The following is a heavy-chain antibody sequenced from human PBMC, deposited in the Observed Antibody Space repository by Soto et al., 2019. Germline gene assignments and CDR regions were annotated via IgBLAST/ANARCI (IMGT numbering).Heavy chain of an antibody. CDR3: ARLDYDFWSGYPNWFDP. J-gene: IGHJ5*02. CDR1: GGSISSYY. CDR2: IYYSGST. V-gene: IGHV4-59*01. Sequence: SETLSLTCTVSGGSISSYYWSWIRQPPGKGLEWIGYIYYSGSTNYNPSLKSRVTISVDTSKNQFSLKLSSVIAADTAVYYCARLDYDFWSGYPNWFDPWGQATLVTVSS. D-gene: IGHD3-3*01.